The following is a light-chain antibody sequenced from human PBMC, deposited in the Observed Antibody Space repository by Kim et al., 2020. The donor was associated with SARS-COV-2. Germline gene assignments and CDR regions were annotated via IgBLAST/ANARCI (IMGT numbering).Light chain of an antibody. Sequence: GQSITISCTGTSTDVGSYNLVSWYQQHPGKAPKLLISDVSKRPSGVSNRFSGSKSGNTASLTISGLQAGDEADYYCCSFAGSSTWVFGGGTKLTVL. CDR2: DVS. J-gene: IGLJ3*02. V-gene: IGLV2-23*02. CDR3: CSFAGSSTWV. CDR1: STDVGSYNL.